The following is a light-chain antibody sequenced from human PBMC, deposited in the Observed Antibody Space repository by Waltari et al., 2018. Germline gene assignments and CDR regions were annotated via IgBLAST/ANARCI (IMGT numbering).Light chain of an antibody. CDR3: AAWDNSLGRWV. CDR1: SSNIGTNS. CDR2: RND. V-gene: IGLV1-47*01. Sequence: QSVLTQPPSASGTPGQRVTISCSGISSNIGTNSVFWYQQLPGKAPKLLIYRNDQRPSGVPDRFSASKSVTSASLAIGGLRSEDEAIYHCAAWDNSLGRWVFGEGTKLTVL. J-gene: IGLJ3*02.